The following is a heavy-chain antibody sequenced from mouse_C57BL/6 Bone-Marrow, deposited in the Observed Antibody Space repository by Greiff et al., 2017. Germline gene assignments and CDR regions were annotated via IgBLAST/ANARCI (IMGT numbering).Heavy chain of an antibody. Sequence: EVMLVESGGGLVKPGGSLKLSCEASGFTFSSYAMSWVRQTPETRLEWVATISDGGSYTYYTDTVKGRFTISRDNAKNKLYLQMSHLKSEDTAMYYCARDDGYLFAYWGQWTLVTVSA. V-gene: IGHV5-4*01. CDR1: GFTFSSYA. CDR3: ARDDGYLFAY. CDR2: ISDGGSYT. J-gene: IGHJ3*01. D-gene: IGHD2-3*01.